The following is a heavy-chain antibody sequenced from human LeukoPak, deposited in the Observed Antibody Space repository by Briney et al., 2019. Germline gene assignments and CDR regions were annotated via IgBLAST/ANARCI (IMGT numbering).Heavy chain of an antibody. CDR2: ISYDGSNK. Sequence: GGSLRLSCAASGFTFSSYAMHWVRQAPGKGLEWVAVISYDGSNKYYADSVKGRFTISRDNSKNTLYLQMNSLRAEDTAVYYCARRYYCDSSGYGPSGYWGQGTLVTVSS. CDR3: ARRYYCDSSGYGPSGY. J-gene: IGHJ4*02. CDR1: GFTFSSYA. D-gene: IGHD3-22*01. V-gene: IGHV3-30*04.